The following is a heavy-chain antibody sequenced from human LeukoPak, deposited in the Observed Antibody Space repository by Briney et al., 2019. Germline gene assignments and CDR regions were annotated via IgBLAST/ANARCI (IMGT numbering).Heavy chain of an antibody. Sequence: SETLSLTCTVSGGSISSSSYYWGWIRHPPGKGLEWIGSIYYSGSTYYNPSLKSRVTISVDTSKNQFSLKLSSVTAADTAVYYCARGSLGRIAAHPIDYYYYYGMDVWGQGTTVTVSS. D-gene: IGHD6-6*01. CDR1: GGSISSSSYY. CDR3: ARGSLGRIAAHPIDYYYYYGMDV. V-gene: IGHV4-39*01. J-gene: IGHJ6*02. CDR2: IYYSGST.